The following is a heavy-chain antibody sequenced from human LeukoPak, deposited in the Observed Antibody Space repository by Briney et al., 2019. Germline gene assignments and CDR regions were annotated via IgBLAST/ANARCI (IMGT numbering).Heavy chain of an antibody. CDR3: AREGAMIRGVIQNWFDP. J-gene: IGHJ5*02. CDR2: INPNNGDT. CDR1: GYPFTAYY. Sequence: ASVKVSCKASGYPFTAYYMHWVRQAPGQGLEWMGWINPNNGDTMYREKFQGRVTMTRDTSISTAYLELSRLTSDDTAIYYCAREGAMIRGVIQNWFDPWGQGTLVTVSS. D-gene: IGHD3-10*01. V-gene: IGHV1-2*02.